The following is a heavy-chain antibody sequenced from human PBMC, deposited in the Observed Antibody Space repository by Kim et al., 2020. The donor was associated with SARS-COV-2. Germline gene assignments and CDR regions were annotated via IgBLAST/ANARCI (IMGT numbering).Heavy chain of an antibody. CDR3: ARSPPSGGSQAVVIDY. CDR2: IYYSGST. J-gene: IGHJ4*02. V-gene: IGHV4-59*01. Sequence: SETLSLTCTVSGGSISSYYWSWIRQPPGKGLEWIGYIYYSGSTNYNPSLKSRVTISVDTSKNQFSLKLSSVTAADTAVYYCARSPPSGGSQAVVIDYWGQGTLVTVSS. D-gene: IGHD2-15*01. CDR1: GGSISSYY.